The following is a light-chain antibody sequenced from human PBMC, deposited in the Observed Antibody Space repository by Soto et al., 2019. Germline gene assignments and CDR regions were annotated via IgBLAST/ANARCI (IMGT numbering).Light chain of an antibody. CDR3: QQYGTSPLT. J-gene: IGKJ1*01. CDR1: QTISRNY. V-gene: IGKV3-20*01. Sequence: EIVMTQSPATLSVSPGERATLSCTASQTISRNYLAWYQQKPGQAPRILISGASSRATGIPDGFSGSGSGTDFTLTISRLEAEDFAMYYCQQYGTSPLTFGQGTKVEI. CDR2: GAS.